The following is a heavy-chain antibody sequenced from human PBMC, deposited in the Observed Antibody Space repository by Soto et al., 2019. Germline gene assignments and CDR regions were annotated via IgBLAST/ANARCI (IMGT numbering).Heavy chain of an antibody. CDR1: GFTFSSYA. Sequence: QVQLVESGGGVVQPGGSLRLSCAASGFTFSSYAMHWVLQGTGHGLEWVAVIPYDGSNKYYADCVKCRFTISRDNSKNTRYLQMNSLTAEDTAVYYCARWAKTICSSTTCLPYDYYGIDVGGRGNTVTVSS. CDR3: ARWAKTICSSTTCLPYDYYGIDV. J-gene: IGHJ6*02. D-gene: IGHD2-2*01. CDR2: IPYDGSNK. V-gene: IGHV3-30-3*01.